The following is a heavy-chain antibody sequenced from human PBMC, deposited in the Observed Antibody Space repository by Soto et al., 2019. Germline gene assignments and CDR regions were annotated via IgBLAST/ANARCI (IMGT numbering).Heavy chain of an antibody. V-gene: IGHV1-69*13. CDR1: GGTFSSYA. D-gene: IGHD1-1*01. J-gene: IGHJ4*02. Sequence: GASVKVSCKASGGTFSSYAISWVRQAPGQGLEWMGGIIPIFGTANYAQKFQGRVTITADESTSTAYMELSSLRSEDTAVYYCARAGLEPGHFDYWGQGTLVTVS. CDR3: ARAGLEPGHFDY. CDR2: IIPIFGTA.